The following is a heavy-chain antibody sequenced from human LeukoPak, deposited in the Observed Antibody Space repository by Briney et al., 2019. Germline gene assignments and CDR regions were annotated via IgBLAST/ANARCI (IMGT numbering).Heavy chain of an antibody. Sequence: GGSLRLSCAASGFTFSSYAMSWVRQAPGKGLEWVSGISGSGYKIDYTDSVKGRFTISRDNSKNTLFLQMNSLRAEDTAVYYCARDRRSGSLGDAFDIWGQGTMVTVSS. V-gene: IGHV3-23*01. CDR1: GFTFSSYA. CDR2: ISGSGYKI. J-gene: IGHJ3*02. D-gene: IGHD1-26*01. CDR3: ARDRRSGSLGDAFDI.